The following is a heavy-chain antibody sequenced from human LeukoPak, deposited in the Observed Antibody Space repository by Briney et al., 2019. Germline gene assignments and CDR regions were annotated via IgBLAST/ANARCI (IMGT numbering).Heavy chain of an antibody. CDR3: AKVDSSAWTVWGYYLDY. CDR2: ITWSSTTI. V-gene: IGHV3-48*01. J-gene: IGHJ4*02. CDR1: GFGFSSYS. D-gene: IGHD6-19*01. Sequence: PGGSLRLSCAASGFGFSSYSMNWVRQAPGKGLEWVSYITWSSTTIYYADSVKGRFTISRDNSKNTLYLQMNSLRAEDTAVYYCAKVDSSAWTVWGYYLDYWGQGTLVTVSS.